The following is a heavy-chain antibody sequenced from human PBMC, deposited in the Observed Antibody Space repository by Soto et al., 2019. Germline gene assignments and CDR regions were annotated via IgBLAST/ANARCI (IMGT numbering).Heavy chain of an antibody. J-gene: IGHJ4*02. CDR2: IYFDGIT. D-gene: IGHD2-21*01. CDR3: GKVLIGATRHTDFDS. CDR1: GASITSNCYY. V-gene: IGHV4-39*01. Sequence: SETLSRTCAVSGASITSNCYYWVWIRRPPGKGLEWIGSIYFDGITYYKSSLKSRVTISLDTSKNQFSLKLTSVTAADTAVYYCGKVLIGATRHTDFDSWGQGTLVTVSS.